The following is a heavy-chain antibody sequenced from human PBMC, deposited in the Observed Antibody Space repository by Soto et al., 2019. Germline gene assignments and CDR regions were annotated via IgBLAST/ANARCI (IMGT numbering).Heavy chain of an antibody. CDR3: TPGRFVSNEWSFDY. V-gene: IGHV3-15*06. CDR1: GFSFPNAW. CDR2: ITNKENGEAT. D-gene: IGHD2-8*01. Sequence: EVQLVESGGGLVEPGGSLRLSCAASGFSFPNAWMTWVRQAPGKGLAWVGRITNKENGEATKYAAPVKGRFTISRDDSENLLFLQMDSLQTEDTAVYYCTPGRFVSNEWSFDYWGQGTLVTVSS. J-gene: IGHJ4*02.